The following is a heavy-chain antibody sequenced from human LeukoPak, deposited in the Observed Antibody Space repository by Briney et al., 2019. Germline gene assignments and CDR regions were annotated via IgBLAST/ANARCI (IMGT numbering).Heavy chain of an antibody. V-gene: IGHV5-10-1*01. Sequence: GESLKISCKGSGYSFTSNWISWVRQMPGKGLEWMGRIDPSDSYTNYSPSFQGHVTISADKSTSTAYLQWSSLKASDTAMYYCARQSSAVALTYWNFDLWGRGTLVTVSS. J-gene: IGHJ2*01. D-gene: IGHD6-13*01. CDR1: GYSFTSNW. CDR2: IDPSDSYT. CDR3: ARQSSAVALTYWNFDL.